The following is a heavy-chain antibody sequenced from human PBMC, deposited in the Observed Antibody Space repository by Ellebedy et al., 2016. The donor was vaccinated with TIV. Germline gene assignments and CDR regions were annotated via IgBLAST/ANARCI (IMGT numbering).Heavy chain of an antibody. V-gene: IGHV4-30-2*01. CDR3: AREQWEQGRHGDAFDV. Sequence: MPSETLSLTCGVSGGSISSGGTYSWSWIRQPPGKGLEWIGYIYHSWGTYYNPSLKSRVTISVDRSKNQFSLKLSSVTAADTAVDYWAREQWEQGRHGDAFDVWGQGTMVTVSS. CDR2: IYHSWGT. CDR1: GGSISSGGTYS. J-gene: IGHJ3*01. D-gene: IGHD1-26*01.